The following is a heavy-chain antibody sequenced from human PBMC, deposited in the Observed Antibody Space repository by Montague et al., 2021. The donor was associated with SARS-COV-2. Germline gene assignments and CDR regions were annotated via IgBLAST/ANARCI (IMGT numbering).Heavy chain of an antibody. CDR3: AHFRTHYNLLTGYWPNAVDV. J-gene: IGHJ6*02. D-gene: IGHD3-9*01. CDR1: GFSLTTKGMG. CDR2: IYGNDDK. Sequence: PALVKPTQTLTLTCSFSGFSLTTKGMGVTWIRQPPGKALEWLALIYGNDDKRYRPSLQTKLTIAKDTSKNQAILIMTDMDPADTGTYFCAHFRTHYNLLTGYWPNAVDVWGQGTTVTVSS. V-gene: IGHV2-5*01.